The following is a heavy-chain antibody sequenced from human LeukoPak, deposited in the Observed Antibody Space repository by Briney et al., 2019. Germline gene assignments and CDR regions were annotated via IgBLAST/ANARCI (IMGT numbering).Heavy chain of an antibody. CDR3: ATGTDDYGDSAGDY. Sequence: VKVSCKASGYTFTDYDMHWVQQAPGKGLEWMGLVDPEDGETIYAEKFQGRVTITADTSTDTAYMELSSLRSEDTAVYYCATGTDDYGDSAGDYWGQGTLVTVSS. CDR1: GYTFTDYD. D-gene: IGHD4-17*01. CDR2: VDPEDGET. J-gene: IGHJ4*02. V-gene: IGHV1-69-2*01.